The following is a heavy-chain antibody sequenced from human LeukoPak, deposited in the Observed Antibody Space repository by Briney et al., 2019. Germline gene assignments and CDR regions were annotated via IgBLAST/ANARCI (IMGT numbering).Heavy chain of an antibody. Sequence: PSETLSLTCTVSGGSISSSSYSWGWIRQPPGKGLEWIGSVYYSGSTYYNPSLKSRVTISVDTSKNQFSLKLSSVTAADTAVYYCARQQSRENDYVWGSYRAFDYWGQGTLVTVSS. J-gene: IGHJ4*02. CDR1: GGSISSSSYS. V-gene: IGHV4-39*01. CDR2: VYYSGST. D-gene: IGHD3-16*02. CDR3: ARQQSRENDYVWGSYRAFDY.